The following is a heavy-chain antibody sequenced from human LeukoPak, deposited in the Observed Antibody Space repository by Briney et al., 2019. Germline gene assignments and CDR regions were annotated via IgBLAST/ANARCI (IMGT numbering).Heavy chain of an antibody. J-gene: IGHJ5*02. CDR3: ASGDSSPWNWFDP. CDR2: MNPNSGNT. D-gene: IGHD6-13*01. Sequence: ASVKVSCKASGYTFTSYDINWVRQATGPGLEWLGWMNPNSGNTGYAQKFQGRVTMTRNTSISTAYMELSSLRSEDTAVYYCASGDSSPWNWFDPWGQGTLVTVSS. V-gene: IGHV1-8*01. CDR1: GYTFTSYD.